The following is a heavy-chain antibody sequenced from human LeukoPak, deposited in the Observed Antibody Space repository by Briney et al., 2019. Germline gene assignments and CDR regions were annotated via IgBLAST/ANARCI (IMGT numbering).Heavy chain of an antibody. V-gene: IGHV1-8*01. Sequence: GASLKVSCKASGYTFTSYDINWVPQATGQRLEWMGWVNPNSGNTGYAQKFKGRVTITRTTSMSTAYMELSSLRSEYTAVYYWARGRELELRVYRYYYYYIDVWGKGTTVTVSS. CDR2: VNPNSGNT. CDR3: ARGRELELRVYRYYYYYIDV. J-gene: IGHJ6*03. CDR1: GYTFTSYD. D-gene: IGHD1-7*01.